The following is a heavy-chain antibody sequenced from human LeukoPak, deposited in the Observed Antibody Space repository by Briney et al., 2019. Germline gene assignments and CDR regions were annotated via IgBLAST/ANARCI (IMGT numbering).Heavy chain of an antibody. V-gene: IGHV3-23*01. Sequence: GGSLRLSCAASGFTFSSYAMSWVRQAPGKGLEWVSAISGSGVTTYYADSVKGRFTISRDNSKNTLYLQMNSLRAEDTAVYYCASVSGYYIGYFDSWGQGALVTVSS. CDR3: ASVSGYYIGYFDS. J-gene: IGHJ4*02. D-gene: IGHD3-3*01. CDR2: ISGSGVTT. CDR1: GFTFSSYA.